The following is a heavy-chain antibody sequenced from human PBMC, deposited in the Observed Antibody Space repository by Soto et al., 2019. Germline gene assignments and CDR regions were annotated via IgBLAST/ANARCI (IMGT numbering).Heavy chain of an antibody. V-gene: IGHV3-30-3*01. J-gene: IGHJ4*02. CDR3: ARGGAARHLDY. D-gene: IGHD6-6*01. CDR1: RFTFTTYA. CDR2: MSSDGTNE. Sequence: GGSLRLSCAASRFTFTTYAMNWVRQAPGKGLEWVALMSSDGTNEHYADSVRGRFTVSRDTSTNTVYMDLRLLTSDDTAVYYCARGGAARHLDYWGQGTPVTVSS.